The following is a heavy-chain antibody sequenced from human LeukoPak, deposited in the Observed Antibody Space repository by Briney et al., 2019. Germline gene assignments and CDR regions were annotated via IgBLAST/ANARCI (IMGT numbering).Heavy chain of an antibody. Sequence: ASVKVSCKASGYTFTGYYMHWVRQAPGQGLERMGWINPNSGGTNYAQKFQGRVTMTRDTSISTAYMELSRLRSDDTAVYYCARARGSGSYFDYWGQGTLVTVSS. CDR3: ARARGSGSYFDY. V-gene: IGHV1-2*02. CDR2: INPNSGGT. J-gene: IGHJ4*02. CDR1: GYTFTGYY. D-gene: IGHD3-10*01.